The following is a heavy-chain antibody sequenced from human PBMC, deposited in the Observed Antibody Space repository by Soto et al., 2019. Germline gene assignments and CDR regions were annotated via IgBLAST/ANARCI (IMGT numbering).Heavy chain of an antibody. J-gene: IGHJ4*02. CDR3: VRVVAIPGYPDN. D-gene: IGHD5-12*01. CDR1: GAAFSSYA. Sequence: ASVKVSCKTSGAAFSSYAITWVRQAPGQGLEWMGGIVPTVDTSTYAQKFQGRVTITADKFTNTVYMELSSLRSDDTAVYYCVRVVAIPGYPDNWGQGTLVTVSS. V-gene: IGHV1-69*06. CDR2: IVPTVDTS.